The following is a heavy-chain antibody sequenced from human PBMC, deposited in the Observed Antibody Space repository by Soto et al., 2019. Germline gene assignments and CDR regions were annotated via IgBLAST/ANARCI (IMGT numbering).Heavy chain of an antibody. CDR2: IYLIGST. D-gene: IGHD2-8*01. CDR3: ARAGLVFCTNGVCWFDP. CDR1: GGSISSGDYS. Sequence: QLQLQESGSGLVKPSQNLSLTCAVSGGSISSGDYSWSWIRQPPGKGLEGIGYIYLIGSTYYSPYLKSRVTISRDRSKNQFSLNVSSVTAADTAVYYCARAGLVFCTNGVCWFDPWGQGTLVTVSS. V-gene: IGHV4-30-2*01. J-gene: IGHJ5*02.